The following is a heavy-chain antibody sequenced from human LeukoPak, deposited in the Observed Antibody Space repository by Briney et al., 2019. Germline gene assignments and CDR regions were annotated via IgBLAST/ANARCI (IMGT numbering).Heavy chain of an antibody. CDR2: IIPIFGTA. J-gene: IGHJ4*02. Sequence: SVKVSCKASGGTFSSYAISWVRQAPGQGLEWMGGIIPIFGTANYAQKFQGRVTVTADESTSTAYMELSSLRSEDTAVYYCARVASGFSGSSFDYWGQGTLVTVSS. V-gene: IGHV1-69*13. D-gene: IGHD1-26*01. CDR3: ARVASGFSGSSFDY. CDR1: GGTFSSYA.